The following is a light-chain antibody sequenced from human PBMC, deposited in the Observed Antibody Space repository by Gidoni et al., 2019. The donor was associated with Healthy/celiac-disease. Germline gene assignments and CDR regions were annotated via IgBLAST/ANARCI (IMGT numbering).Light chain of an antibody. V-gene: IGKV1-9*01. CDR2: AAS. CDR3: QQLNSYPF. Sequence: DIQLTQSPSFLSASVGDRVTITCRASQGISSYLAWYQQKPGKAPKLLIYAASTLQSGVPSRFSGSGSGKEFTLTISSLQPEDFATYYCQQLNSYPFFGPGTKVDIK. J-gene: IGKJ3*01. CDR1: QGISSY.